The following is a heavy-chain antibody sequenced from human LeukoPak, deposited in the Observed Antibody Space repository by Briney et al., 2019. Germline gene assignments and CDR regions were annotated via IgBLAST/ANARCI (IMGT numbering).Heavy chain of an antibody. V-gene: IGHV3-66*01. CDR2: IYSGGST. CDR3: ARDRGYYYDSSGYSPLDY. CDR1: GFTVSSNY. J-gene: IGHJ4*02. Sequence: GGSLRLSCAASGFTVSSNYMSWVRQAPGKGLEWVSVIYSGGSTYYADSVKGRFTISRDNSKNTLYLQMSSLRVEDTAVYYCARDRGYYYDSSGYSPLDYWGQGTLVTVSS. D-gene: IGHD3-22*01.